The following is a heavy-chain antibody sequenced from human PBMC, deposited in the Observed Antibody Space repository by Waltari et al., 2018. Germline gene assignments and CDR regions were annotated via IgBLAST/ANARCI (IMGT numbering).Heavy chain of an antibody. CDR2: ISSSSSYI. CDR3: ARDPTGGHLDY. Sequence: EVQLVESGGGLVKPGGSLRLSWAASGLPFSSYSFNWVRQAPGKGRGWVSSISSSSSYIYYADSVKGRFTISRDNAKNSLYLQMNSLRAEDTAVYYCARDPTGGHLDYWGQGTLVTVSS. V-gene: IGHV3-21*01. J-gene: IGHJ4*02. CDR1: GLPFSSYS. D-gene: IGHD3-3*02.